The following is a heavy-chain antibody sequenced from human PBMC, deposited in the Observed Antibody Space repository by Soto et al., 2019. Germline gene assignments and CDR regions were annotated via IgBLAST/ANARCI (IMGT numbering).Heavy chain of an antibody. D-gene: IGHD3-3*01. J-gene: IGHJ6*02. CDR1: GFTFSSYS. V-gene: IGHV3-48*02. CDR2: ISSSSSTI. Sequence: PGGSLRLSCAASGFTFSSYSMNWVRQAPGKGLEWVSYISSSSSTIYYADSVKGRFTISRDNAKNSLYLQMNSLRDEDTAVYYCARDGLVDFWSGSDGDYYYYGMDVWGQGTTVTVSS. CDR3: ARDGLVDFWSGSDGDYYYYGMDV.